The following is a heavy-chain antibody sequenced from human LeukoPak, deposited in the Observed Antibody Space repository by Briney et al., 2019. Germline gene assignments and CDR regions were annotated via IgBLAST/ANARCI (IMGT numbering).Heavy chain of an antibody. J-gene: IGHJ4*02. D-gene: IGHD2-15*01. CDR3: AKLHQRNSRLVCSGGSCYGGYFDY. Sequence: GGSLRLSCAASGFTFSSYSMNWVRQAPGKGLEWVSSISSSSSYIYYADSVKGRFTISRDNSKNTLYLQMNSLRAEDTAVYYCAKLHQRNSRLVCSGGSCYGGYFDYWGQGTLVTVSS. CDR1: GFTFSSYS. V-gene: IGHV3-21*04. CDR2: ISSSSSYI.